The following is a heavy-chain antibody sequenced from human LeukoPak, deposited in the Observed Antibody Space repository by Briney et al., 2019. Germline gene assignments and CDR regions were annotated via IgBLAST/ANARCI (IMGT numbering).Heavy chain of an antibody. V-gene: IGHV4-34*01. CDR1: GGSFSGYY. Sequence: SETLSLTCAVYGGSFSGYYWSWIRQPPGKGLEWIGEINHSGSTNYNPSLKSRVTISVDTSKNQFSLKLSSVTAADTAVYYCARTGYCSSTSCRNWFDPWGQGTLVTVSS. CDR2: INHSGST. D-gene: IGHD2-2*01. CDR3: ARTGYCSSTSCRNWFDP. J-gene: IGHJ5*02.